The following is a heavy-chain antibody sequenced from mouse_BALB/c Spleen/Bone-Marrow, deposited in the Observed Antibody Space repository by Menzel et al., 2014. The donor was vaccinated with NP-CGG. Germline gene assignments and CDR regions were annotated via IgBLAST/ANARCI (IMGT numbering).Heavy chain of an antibody. CDR2: IYPGDGDT. V-gene: IGHV1-82*01. CDR1: GYAFSSSW. Sequence: QVQLQQSGPELVKPGASVKISCKASGYAFSSSWMNWVKQRPGQGLEWIGRIYPGDGDTNYNGKFKGKATLTADKSSSTAYMQQSSRTSVDSAVYYYAARMRYLYAGYWGQGTSVTVSS. CDR3: AARMRYLYAGY. D-gene: IGHD2-3*01. J-gene: IGHJ4*01.